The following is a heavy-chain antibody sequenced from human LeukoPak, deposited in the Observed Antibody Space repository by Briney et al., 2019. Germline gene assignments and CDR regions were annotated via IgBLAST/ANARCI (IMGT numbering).Heavy chain of an antibody. V-gene: IGHV4-38-2*02. D-gene: IGHD6-13*01. CDR1: GYSISSGYY. CDR2: IHHSGST. Sequence: SETLSLTCTVSGYSISSGYYWGWIRPPPGKGLEWIGSIHHSGSTYYNPSLKSRVTISEDTSKNQFSLKLSSVTAADTAVYYCARASGSSWYVDYWGQGTLVTVSS. CDR3: ARASGSSWYVDY. J-gene: IGHJ4*02.